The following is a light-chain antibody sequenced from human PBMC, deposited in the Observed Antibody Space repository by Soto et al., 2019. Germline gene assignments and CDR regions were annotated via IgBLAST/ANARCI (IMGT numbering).Light chain of an antibody. V-gene: IGLV1-40*01. CDR3: QSYDSTLSARYV. Sequence: QSALSQPPSVSLAPGQRVTISCTGSSSNIGAGYDVHLYQQRPGTAPKLLIFGIINRPSGVPDRFSGSKSGTSASLAITGLQAEDEGDYYCQSYDSTLSARYVFGTGTKVTVL. J-gene: IGLJ1*01. CDR1: SSNIGAGYD. CDR2: GII.